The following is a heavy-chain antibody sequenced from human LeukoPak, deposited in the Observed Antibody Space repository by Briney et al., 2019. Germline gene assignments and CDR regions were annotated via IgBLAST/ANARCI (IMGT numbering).Heavy chain of an antibody. D-gene: IGHD3-3*01. V-gene: IGHV4-38-2*02. CDR2: IYHSGST. Sequence: SETLSLTCTVSGYSISSGYYWGWIRQPPGKGLEWIGSIYHSGSTYYNPSLKSRVTISVDTSKNQFSLKLSSVTAADTAVYYCARIHQDDEWSFDYWGQGTLVTVSS. CDR1: GYSISSGYY. J-gene: IGHJ4*02. CDR3: ARIHQDDEWSFDY.